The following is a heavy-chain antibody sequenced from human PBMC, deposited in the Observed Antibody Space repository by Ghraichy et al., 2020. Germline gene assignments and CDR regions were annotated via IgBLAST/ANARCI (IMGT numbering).Heavy chain of an antibody. J-gene: IGHJ4*02. Sequence: ASVKVSCKSSGYTFSSFYMHWVRQARGQGLEWMGIINPSVGTTVYAEEFQGRVTLTSDMSTGTVYMELSRLRSDDTAMYYCRIASRLPEVDFDFWGTGTLVSVSS. D-gene: IGHD6-6*01. CDR2: INPSVGTT. V-gene: IGHV1-46*01. CDR1: GYTFSSFY. CDR3: RIASRLPEVDFDF.